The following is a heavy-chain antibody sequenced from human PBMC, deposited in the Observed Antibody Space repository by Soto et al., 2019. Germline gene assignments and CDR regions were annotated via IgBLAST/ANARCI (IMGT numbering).Heavy chain of an antibody. Sequence: XVSLRLSCAASGFTVNSHAMSWVRQAPGKGLEWVASISGSGDGTYYGDSVKGRFTISRDSSSSTLYLQMNNLRGEDTAVYFCTKSRRGILMVYGFGGMDVWGQGTTVTVSS. CDR2: ISGSGDGT. J-gene: IGHJ6*02. D-gene: IGHD2-8*01. CDR3: TKSRRGILMVYGFGGMDV. CDR1: GFTVNSHA. V-gene: IGHV3-23*01.